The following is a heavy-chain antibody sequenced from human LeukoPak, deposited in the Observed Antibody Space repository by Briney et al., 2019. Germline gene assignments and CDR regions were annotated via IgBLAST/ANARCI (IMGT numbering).Heavy chain of an antibody. V-gene: IGHV1-69*13. D-gene: IGHD3-10*01. J-gene: IGHJ5*02. CDR2: IIPIFGTA. Sequence: ASVKVSCKASGGTFSSYAISWVRQAPGQGLEWMGGIIPIFGTANYAQKFQGRVTITADESTSTAYMELSSLRSEDTAVYYCARGSSRYYYGSGSYHNWFDPWGQGTLVTVSS. CDR3: ARGSSRYYYGSGSYHNWFDP. CDR1: GGTFSSYA.